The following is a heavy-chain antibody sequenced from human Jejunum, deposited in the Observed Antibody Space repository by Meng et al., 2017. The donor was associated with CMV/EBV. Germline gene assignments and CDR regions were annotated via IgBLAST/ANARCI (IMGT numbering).Heavy chain of an antibody. D-gene: IGHD3-3*01. CDR1: YT. CDR3: ARGVPNYDFWSGYYNWFDP. Sequence: YTMHWVRQAPGKGLEWVSSVSSSSNFIYYADSVKGRFTISRDNAKNSLYLQMNSLRAEDTAVYYCARGVPNYDFWSGYYNWFDPWGQGTLVTVSS. CDR2: VSSSSNFI. V-gene: IGHV3-21*01. J-gene: IGHJ5*02.